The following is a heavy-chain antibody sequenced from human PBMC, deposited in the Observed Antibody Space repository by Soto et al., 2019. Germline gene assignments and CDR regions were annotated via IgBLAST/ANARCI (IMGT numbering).Heavy chain of an antibody. V-gene: IGHV3-33*06. CDR1: GFTFSSYG. D-gene: IGHD6-13*01. CDR2: IWYDGSNK. CDR3: AKSQYSSSWYAAFDI. Sequence: SLRLSCAASGFTFSSYGMHWVRQAPGKGLEWVAVIWYDGSNKYYADSVKGRFTISRDNSKNTLYLQMNSLRAEDTAVYYCAKSQYSSSWYAAFDIWGQGTMVTVSS. J-gene: IGHJ3*02.